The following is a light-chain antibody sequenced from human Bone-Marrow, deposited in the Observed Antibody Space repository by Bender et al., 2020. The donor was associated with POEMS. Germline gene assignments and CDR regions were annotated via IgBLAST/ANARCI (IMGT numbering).Light chain of an antibody. J-gene: IGLJ1*01. V-gene: IGLV2-11*01. CDR2: DVH. Sequence: QSALAQPRSVSGSPGQSVTISCTGSIDSFGYDSVAWYQQVPDKAPRVLIFDVHKRPSGVPNRFSGSKSGNTATQTISGLQTDDEADYYCSSFAGGFVYVFGSGTTVTVL. CDR3: SSFAGGFVYV. CDR1: IDSFGYDS.